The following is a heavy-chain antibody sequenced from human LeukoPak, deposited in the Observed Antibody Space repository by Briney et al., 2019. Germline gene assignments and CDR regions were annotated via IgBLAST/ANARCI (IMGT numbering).Heavy chain of an antibody. J-gene: IGHJ5*02. V-gene: IGHV3-23*01. D-gene: IGHD2-2*01. CDR1: GFTFSSYA. CDR2: ISGSGGST. Sequence: PGGSLRLSCAASGFTFSSYAMSWVRQAPGKGLEWVSAISGSGGSTYYADSVKGRFTISRDNSKNTLYLQMNSLRAEDTAVYYCAKDSQYCSSTSCANWFDPWGQGTLVTVSS. CDR3: AKDSQYCSSTSCANWFDP.